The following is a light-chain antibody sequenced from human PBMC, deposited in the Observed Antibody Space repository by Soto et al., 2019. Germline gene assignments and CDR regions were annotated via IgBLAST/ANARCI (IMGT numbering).Light chain of an antibody. Sequence: QSVLTKPPSVSGAPGQRVTISCTGSSSNIVAGYDVHWYQQLPGTAPKLLIYGNSNRPSGVPDRFSGSKSGTSASLAITGLQAEDAADYYCQSYDSSLSGYVVFGGGTKLTVL. CDR2: GNS. V-gene: IGLV1-40*01. CDR3: QSYDSSLSGYVV. J-gene: IGLJ2*01. CDR1: SSNIVAGYD.